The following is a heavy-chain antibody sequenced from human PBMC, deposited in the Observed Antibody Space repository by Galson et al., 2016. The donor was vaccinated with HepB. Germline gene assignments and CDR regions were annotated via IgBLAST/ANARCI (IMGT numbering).Heavy chain of an antibody. CDR3: ARDGRDYPGSYYPPFDN. V-gene: IGHV1-18*01. J-gene: IGHJ4*02. CDR1: GYTFINFG. D-gene: IGHD1-26*01. Sequence: SVKVSCKASGYTFINFGLSWMRQAPGQGLEWMGWISPHSGNTNYAQKFQGRVTMTTDTGTSTAYMDLRSLRSDDTAVYFCARDGRDYPGSYYPPFDNWGQGTLVTVSS. CDR2: ISPHSGNT.